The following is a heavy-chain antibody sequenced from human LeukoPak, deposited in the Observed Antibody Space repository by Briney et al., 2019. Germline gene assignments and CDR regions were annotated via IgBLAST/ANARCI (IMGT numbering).Heavy chain of an antibody. Sequence: ASVKVSCKASGYTFTGYYMHWVRQAPGQGLEWMGWINPNSGGTNYAQKFQGRVTMTRDTSISTAYMELSRLRSDDTAVYYCARHGRRYFDWLLSPSYYYYYMDVWGKGTTVTVSS. D-gene: IGHD3-9*01. J-gene: IGHJ6*03. CDR3: ARHGRRYFDWLLSPSYYYYYMDV. V-gene: IGHV1-2*02. CDR2: INPNSGGT. CDR1: GYTFTGYY.